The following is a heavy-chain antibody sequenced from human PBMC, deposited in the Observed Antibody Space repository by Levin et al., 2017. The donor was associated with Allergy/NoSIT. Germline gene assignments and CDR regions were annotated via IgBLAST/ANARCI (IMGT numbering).Heavy chain of an antibody. Sequence: GGSLRLSCKGSGYSFTSYWIGWVRQMPGKGLEWMGIIYPGDSDTRYSPSFQGQVTISADKSISTAYLQWSSLKASDTAMYYCARHLGFVLENDAFDSWGQGTMVTVAS. J-gene: IGHJ3*02. V-gene: IGHV5-51*01. CDR1: GYSFTSYW. CDR2: IYPGDSDT. CDR3: ARHLGFVLENDAFDS. D-gene: IGHD1-1*01.